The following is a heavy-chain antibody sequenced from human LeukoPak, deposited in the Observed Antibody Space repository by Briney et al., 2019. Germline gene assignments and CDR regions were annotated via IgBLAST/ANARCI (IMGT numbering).Heavy chain of an antibody. Sequence: KVSCKASGYTFTSYWIGWVRQMPGKGLEWMGIIYPGDSDTRYSPSFQGQVTISADKSISTAYLQWSSLKASDTAMYYCARHIKGIVVVPNDAFDIWGQGTMVTVSS. J-gene: IGHJ3*02. CDR3: ARHIKGIVVVPNDAFDI. CDR1: GYTFTSYW. V-gene: IGHV5-51*01. CDR2: IYPGDSDT. D-gene: IGHD3-22*01.